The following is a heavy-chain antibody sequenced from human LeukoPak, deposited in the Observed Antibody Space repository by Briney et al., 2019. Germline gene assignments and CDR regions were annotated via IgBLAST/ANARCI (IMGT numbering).Heavy chain of an antibody. CDR1: GFILIHFG. Sequence: ESGTSLRLACEPAGFILIHFGMHSARQPPGNGMEWVTDIWSDATNEYYADSVKGRFTISRDNFKNTVSLQMNSLRAEDTAVYYCAKDAQRGFDYSNSLEHWGQGSLVIVSS. CDR2: IWSDATNE. J-gene: IGHJ5*02. CDR3: AKDAQRGFDYSNSLEH. D-gene: IGHD4-11*01. V-gene: IGHV3-33*06.